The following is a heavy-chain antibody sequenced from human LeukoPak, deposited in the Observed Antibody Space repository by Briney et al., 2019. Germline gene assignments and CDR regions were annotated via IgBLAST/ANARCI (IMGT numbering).Heavy chain of an antibody. CDR3: TRSLWFGELGY. V-gene: IGHV3-49*04. CDR1: GFTFGDYA. J-gene: IGHJ4*02. D-gene: IGHD3-10*01. CDR2: IRSKAYGGTT. Sequence: GGSLRLSCAASGFTFGDYAMSWVRQAPGKGLEWVGFIRSKAYGGTTEYAASVKGRFTISRDDSKSIAYLQMNSLKTEDTAVYYCTRSLWFGELGYWGQGTLVTVSS.